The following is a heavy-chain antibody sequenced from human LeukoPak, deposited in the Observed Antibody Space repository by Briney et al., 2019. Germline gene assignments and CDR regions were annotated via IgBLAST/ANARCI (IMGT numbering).Heavy chain of an antibody. J-gene: IGHJ4*02. CDR2: IYPGDSDT. CDR1: GYSFTSYW. CDR3: ARFTRTRSTGYNPLQ. Sequence: NSGESLKISCKGSGYSFTSYWIGWVRQMPGKGLEWMGIIYPGDSDTRYSPPFQGQVTISADKSINTAYLQWSSLQASDTAIYYCARFTRTRSTGYNPLQWGQGAQVTVSS. D-gene: IGHD1-1*01. V-gene: IGHV5-51*01.